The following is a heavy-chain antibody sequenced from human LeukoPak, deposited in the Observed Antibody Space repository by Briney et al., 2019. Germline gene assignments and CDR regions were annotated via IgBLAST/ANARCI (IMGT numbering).Heavy chain of an antibody. D-gene: IGHD3-22*01. V-gene: IGHV4-4*02. Sequence: SETLSLTCAVSGGSISSSNWWSWVRQPPGKGLEWIGEIYHSGSTNYNPSLKSRVTMSVDKSKNQFSLKLSSVTAADTAVYYCARARYDSSGYYYRFAFDIWGQGTMVTVSS. CDR2: IYHSGST. CDR3: ARARYDSSGYYYRFAFDI. J-gene: IGHJ3*02. CDR1: GGSISSSNW.